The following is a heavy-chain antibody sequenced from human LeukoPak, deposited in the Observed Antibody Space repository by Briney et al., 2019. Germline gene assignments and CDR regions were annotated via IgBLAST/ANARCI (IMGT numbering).Heavy chain of an antibody. CDR2: IRYDGSNK. V-gene: IGHV3-30*02. J-gene: IGHJ4*02. Sequence: GGSLRLSCAASGFTFSSYGMHWVRQAPGKGLEWVAFIRYDGSNKYYADSVKGRCTISRDNSKSTLYLYMNSLRAEDTAIYYCVKRMGSGYYPFDYWGQGTLVTVSS. CDR3: VKRMGSGYYPFDY. D-gene: IGHD3-22*01. CDR1: GFTFSSYG.